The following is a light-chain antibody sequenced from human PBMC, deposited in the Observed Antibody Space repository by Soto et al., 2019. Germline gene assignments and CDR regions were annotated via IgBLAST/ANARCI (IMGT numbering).Light chain of an antibody. J-gene: IGKJ1*01. CDR2: GAS. CDR1: QSVSSSY. Sequence: EIVLTQSPGTLSLSPGERATLSLRASQSVSSSYLAWYQQKPGQAPRLLIYGASTRATGIPARFSGSGSGTEFTLTISSLQSEDFAVYYCQQYAYWWAFGQGTKVDIK. CDR3: QQYAYWWA. V-gene: IGKV3-20*01.